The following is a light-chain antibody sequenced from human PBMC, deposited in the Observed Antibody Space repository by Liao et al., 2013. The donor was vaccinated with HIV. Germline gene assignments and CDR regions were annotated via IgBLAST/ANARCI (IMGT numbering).Light chain of an antibody. V-gene: IGLV3-21*01. CDR1: NIGGRS. Sequence: SYMLTQPPSVSVAPGATATITCGGDNIGGRSVHWYQHKAGQAPHLVISYDNDRPSGIPARFSGSQSGNTATLTISGTQTLDEADYYCQTWDSSNMIFGGGTKLTVL. CDR3: QTWDSSNMI. CDR2: YDN. J-gene: IGLJ2*01.